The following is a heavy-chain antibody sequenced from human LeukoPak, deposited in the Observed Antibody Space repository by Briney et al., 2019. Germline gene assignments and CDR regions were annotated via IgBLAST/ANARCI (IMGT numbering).Heavy chain of an antibody. Sequence: GGSLRLSCAASGFTVSSNYMSWVRQAPGKGLEWVSVIYSGGSTYYADSVKGRFTISRDNSKNTLYLQMNSLRAEDTALYYCAKGSRRYDSSGYSAGIYFDYWGQGTLVTVSS. CDR3: AKGSRRYDSSGYSAGIYFDY. CDR1: GFTVSSNY. V-gene: IGHV3-53*05. CDR2: IYSGGST. D-gene: IGHD3-22*01. J-gene: IGHJ4*02.